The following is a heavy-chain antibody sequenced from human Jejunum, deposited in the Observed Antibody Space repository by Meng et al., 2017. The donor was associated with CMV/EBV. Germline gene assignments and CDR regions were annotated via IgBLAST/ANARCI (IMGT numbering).Heavy chain of an antibody. Sequence: ELQLLGSGGGLVQPGGSLRLSCAASGFTFSTQVMNWVRQAPGRGLEWVSSITDSGENIYYADSVGGRFTVSRDNSKNTLYLQMNSLRAEDTAVYHCARRADYIDFWGQGTLVTVSS. D-gene: IGHD4/OR15-4a*01. CDR1: GFTFSTQV. CDR3: ARRADYIDF. J-gene: IGHJ4*02. V-gene: IGHV3-23*01. CDR2: ITDSGENI.